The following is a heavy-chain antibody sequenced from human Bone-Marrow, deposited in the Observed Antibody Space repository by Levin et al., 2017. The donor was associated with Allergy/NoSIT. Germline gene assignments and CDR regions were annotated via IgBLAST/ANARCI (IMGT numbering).Heavy chain of an antibody. J-gene: IGHJ3*02. CDR1: GFTFSSYA. Sequence: PSETLSLTCAASGFTFSSYAMSWVRQAPGKGLEWVSVISGSGGTTYYADSVKGRFTISRDNSKNTLYVQMNSLRAEDTAVYYCAKSAYSSSWRDAFDIWGQGTMVTVSS. CDR2: ISGSGGTT. CDR3: AKSAYSSSWRDAFDI. D-gene: IGHD6-13*01. V-gene: IGHV3-23*01.